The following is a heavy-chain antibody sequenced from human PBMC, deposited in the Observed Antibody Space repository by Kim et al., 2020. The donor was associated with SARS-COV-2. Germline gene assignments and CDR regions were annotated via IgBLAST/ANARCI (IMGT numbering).Heavy chain of an antibody. J-gene: IGHJ6*02. CDR2: ISGSGGST. V-gene: IGHV3-23*01. Sequence: GGSLRLSCAASGFTFSSYAMSWVRQAPGKGLEWVSAISGSGGSTYYADSVKGRFTISRDNSKNTLYLQMNSLRAGDTAVYYCARGGHYYDSSGYYYGYYYGMDVWGQGTTVTVSS. D-gene: IGHD3-22*01. CDR3: ARGGHYYDSSGYYYGYYYGMDV. CDR1: GFTFSSYA.